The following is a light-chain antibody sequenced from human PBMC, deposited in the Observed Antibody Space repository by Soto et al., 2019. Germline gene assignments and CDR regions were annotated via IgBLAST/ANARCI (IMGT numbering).Light chain of an antibody. V-gene: IGKV3-15*01. J-gene: IGKJ2*01. CDR2: GAS. CDR3: QQYNSWPPVYT. CDR1: QSVSSN. Sequence: EIVMTQSPATLSVSPGERATLSCRASQSVSSNYLAWYQQKPGQAPRLLIYGASTRATGVPARFSGSGSGTEFQLTITSLQSEEFAVYYCQQYNSWPPVYTFGQGTKLEI.